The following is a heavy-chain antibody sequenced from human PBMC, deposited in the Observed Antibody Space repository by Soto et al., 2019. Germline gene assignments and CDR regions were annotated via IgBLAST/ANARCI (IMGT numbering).Heavy chain of an antibody. CDR1: GGTFSSYA. D-gene: IGHD2-2*02. J-gene: IGHJ6*02. CDR2: IIPIFGTA. Sequence: SVKVSCKASGGTFSSYAISWVRQAPGQGLEWMGGIIPIFGTANYAQKFQGRVTITADKSTSTAYMELSSLRSEDTAVYYCASSIVVVPAAIFYYYGMDVWGQGTTVTVSS. CDR3: ASSIVVVPAAIFYYYGMDV. V-gene: IGHV1-69*06.